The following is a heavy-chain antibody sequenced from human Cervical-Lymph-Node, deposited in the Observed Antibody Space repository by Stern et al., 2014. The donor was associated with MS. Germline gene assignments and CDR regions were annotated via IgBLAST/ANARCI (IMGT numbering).Heavy chain of an antibody. CDR1: GYTFTSSS. Sequence: QMQLVQSGPEVKKTGASVKLSCKAPGYTFTSSSMHWVRQAPGQGLEWMGIIKPSGDSTTYAPKFQGRVTMTRDTSSSTGYMELSSLGSEDTAVYYCARGQRYFDYWGQGTLVTVSS. CDR3: ARGQRYFDY. J-gene: IGHJ4*02. V-gene: IGHV1-46*01. CDR2: IKPSGDST.